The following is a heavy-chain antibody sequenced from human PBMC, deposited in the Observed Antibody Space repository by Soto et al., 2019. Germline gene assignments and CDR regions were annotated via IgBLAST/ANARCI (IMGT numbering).Heavy chain of an antibody. CDR1: GFTFSSYE. D-gene: IGHD6-6*01. CDR3: ARQSGSALADPRWYFDL. V-gene: IGHV3-48*03. CDR2: ISSSGSTI. J-gene: IGHJ2*01. Sequence: EVQLVESGGGLVQPGGSLRLSCAASGFTFSSYEMNWVRQAPGKGLEWVSYISSSGSTIYYADSVKGRFTISRDNAKNTLYLQMNSLRAEDTAVYYCARQSGSALADPRWYFDLWGRGTLVTVSS.